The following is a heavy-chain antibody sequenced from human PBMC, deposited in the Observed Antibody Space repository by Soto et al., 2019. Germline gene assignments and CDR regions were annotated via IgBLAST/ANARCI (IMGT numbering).Heavy chain of an antibody. Sequence: GGSLRLSCAASGFTFSSYAMSWVRQAPGKGLEWVSAISGSGGSTYYADSVKGRFTISGDNSKNTLYLQMNSLRAEDTAVYYCAKEPSAAAGIIAHDAFDIWGQGTMVTVSS. CDR2: ISGSGGST. D-gene: IGHD6-13*01. V-gene: IGHV3-23*01. CDR1: GFTFSSYA. J-gene: IGHJ3*02. CDR3: AKEPSAAAGIIAHDAFDI.